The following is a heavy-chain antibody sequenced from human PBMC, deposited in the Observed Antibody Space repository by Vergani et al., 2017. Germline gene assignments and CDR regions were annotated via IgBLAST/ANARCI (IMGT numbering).Heavy chain of an antibody. D-gene: IGHD3-9*01. Sequence: EVQLVESGGGLVKPGGSLRLSCAASGFTFSSYSMNWVRQAPGKGLAWVSSISSSSSYIYYADSVKGRFTISRDNAKNSLYLQMNSLRAEDTAVYYCASSDWLLSYWGQGTLVTVSS. CDR1: GFTFSSYS. CDR3: ASSDWLLSY. CDR2: ISSSSSYI. J-gene: IGHJ4*02. V-gene: IGHV3-21*01.